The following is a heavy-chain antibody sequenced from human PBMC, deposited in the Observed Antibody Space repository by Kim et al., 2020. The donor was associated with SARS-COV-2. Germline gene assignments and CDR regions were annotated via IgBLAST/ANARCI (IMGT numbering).Heavy chain of an antibody. D-gene: IGHD3-10*01. CDR1: GDSVSSNTAA. J-gene: IGHJ4*01. CDR3: ARDSTGYGESYDN. V-gene: IGHV6-1*01. CDR2: TYHRSRWYN. Sequence: SQTLSLTCDISGDSVSSNTAAWSWIRQSPSRGLEWLGRTYHRSRWYNEYAVSMKGRITINPDTSKNQVSLTLNSVTPEDTAVYSCARDSTGYGESYDNWGQGTLVTVSS.